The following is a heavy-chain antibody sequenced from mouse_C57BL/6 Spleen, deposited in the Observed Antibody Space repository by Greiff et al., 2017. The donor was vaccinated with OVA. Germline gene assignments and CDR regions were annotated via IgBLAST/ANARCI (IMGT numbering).Heavy chain of an antibody. D-gene: IGHD2-4*01. CDR3: ARSRDYDYDGYFDY. CDR2: IYPRSGNT. CDR1: GYTFTSYG. V-gene: IGHV1-81*01. J-gene: IGHJ2*01. Sequence: VQLQESGAELARPGASVKLSCKASGYTFTSYGISWVKQRTGQGLEWIGEIYPRSGNTYYNEKFKGKATLTADKSSSTAYMELRSLTSEDSAVYFCARSRDYDYDGYFDYWGQGTTLTVSS.